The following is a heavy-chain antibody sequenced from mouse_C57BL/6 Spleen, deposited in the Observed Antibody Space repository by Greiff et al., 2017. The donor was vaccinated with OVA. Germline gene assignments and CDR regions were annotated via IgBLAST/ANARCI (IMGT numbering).Heavy chain of an antibody. J-gene: IGHJ1*03. CDR2: ISSGSSTI. CDR3: ARYTTVVGFDV. D-gene: IGHD1-1*01. CDR1: GFTFSDYG. V-gene: IGHV5-17*01. Sequence: EVQLQESGGGLVKPGGSLKLSCAASGFTFSDYGMHWVRQAPEKGLEWVAYISSGSSTIYYADTVKGRFTISRDNAKNTLFLQMTSLRSEDTAMYYCARYTTVVGFDVWGTGTTVTVSS.